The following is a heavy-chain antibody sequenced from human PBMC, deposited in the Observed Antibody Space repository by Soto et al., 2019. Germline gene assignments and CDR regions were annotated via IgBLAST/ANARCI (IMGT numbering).Heavy chain of an antibody. D-gene: IGHD3-3*01. CDR3: AKDRGVVSIYYYYYGMDV. CDR2: ISYDGGST. CDR1: GFIFSSYG. V-gene: IGHV3-30*18. Sequence: PGGSLRLSCAASGFIFSSYGMRWVRQAPGKGLEWVAVISYDGGSTYYADSVKGRFTISRDNSKNTLYLQMNSLRVEDTAVFYCAKDRGVVSIYYYYYGMDVWGQGTTVTVSS. J-gene: IGHJ6*02.